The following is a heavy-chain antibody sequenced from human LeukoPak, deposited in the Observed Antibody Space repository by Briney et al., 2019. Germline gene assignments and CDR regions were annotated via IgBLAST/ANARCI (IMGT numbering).Heavy chain of an antibody. CDR1: GFTFSSYG. CDR2: IRYDGNNK. D-gene: IGHD3-10*01. V-gene: IGHV3-30*02. CDR3: ARDGNYYGSGSYGIFDY. J-gene: IGHJ4*02. Sequence: GGSLRLSCAASGFTFSSYGMHWVRQAPGKGLEWVTFIRYDGNNKYYADSVKGRFTISRDNSKNTLYLQMNSLRAEDTAVYYCARDGNYYGSGSYGIFDYWGQGTLVTVSS.